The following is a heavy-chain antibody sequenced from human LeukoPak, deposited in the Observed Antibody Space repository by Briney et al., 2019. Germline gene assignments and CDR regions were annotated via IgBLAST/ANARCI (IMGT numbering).Heavy chain of an antibody. CDR2: IWYDGSNK. D-gene: IGHD4-17*01. CDR3: ARGGFDYGDALDP. Sequence: GGSLRLSCAASGFTFSSHGMHWVRQAPGKGLEWVAVIWYDGSNKYYADSVKGRLTISRDNSKNTLYLQMNSLRGEDTAVYYCARGGFDYGDALDPWGQGTLVTVSS. CDR1: GFTFSSHG. V-gene: IGHV3-33*01. J-gene: IGHJ5*02.